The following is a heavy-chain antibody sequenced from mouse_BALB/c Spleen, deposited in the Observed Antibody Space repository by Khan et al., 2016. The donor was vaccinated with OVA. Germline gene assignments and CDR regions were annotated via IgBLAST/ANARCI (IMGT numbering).Heavy chain of an antibody. Sequence: IQLVQSGPELVKPGASVKISCKTSGYTFTEYTLHWVKQSHGKSFEWIGVINPKNGVTSYNQKFKGKATLTVEKSSSTAYMEFRSLTSEESAVYYCARDSVRYWGQGTSVTVSS. CDR1: GYTFTEYT. D-gene: IGHD2-14*01. J-gene: IGHJ4*01. V-gene: IGHV1-22*01. CDR3: ARDSVRY. CDR2: INPKNGVT.